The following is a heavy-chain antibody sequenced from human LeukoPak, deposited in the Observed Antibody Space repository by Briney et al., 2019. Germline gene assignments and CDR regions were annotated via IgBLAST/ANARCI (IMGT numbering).Heavy chain of an antibody. J-gene: IGHJ3*01. D-gene: IGHD6-13*01. CDR1: GFTFSSYA. Sequence: GGSVRLSCATHGFTFSSYAIGSARQVPGKGLGWDSSTSASGETTTHAESVKGRFTVSRHNTKHTLYLQTNSLRHEQTFLYDCAKLRYCGSRDVFDSWGQGALGTASS. CDR2: TSASGETT. CDR3: AKLRYCGSRDVFDS. V-gene: IGHV3-23*01.